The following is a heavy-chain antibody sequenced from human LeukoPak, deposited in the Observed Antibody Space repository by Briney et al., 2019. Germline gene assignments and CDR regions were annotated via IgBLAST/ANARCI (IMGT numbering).Heavy chain of an antibody. J-gene: IGHJ5*02. CDR1: GYTFTGYY. D-gene: IGHD2-2*01. Sequence: ASVKVSCKASGYTFTGYYMHWVRQAPGQGLEWMGWINPNSGGTNYAQKFQGRVSMTRDTSISTAYMELSRLRSDDTAVYYCARDVVVPAAIFTATWFDPWGQGTLVTVSS. CDR2: INPNSGGT. V-gene: IGHV1-2*02. CDR3: ARDVVVPAAIFTATWFDP.